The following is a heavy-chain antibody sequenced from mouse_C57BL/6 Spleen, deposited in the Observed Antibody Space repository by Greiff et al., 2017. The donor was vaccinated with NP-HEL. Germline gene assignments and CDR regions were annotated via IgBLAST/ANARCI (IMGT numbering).Heavy chain of an antibody. Sequence: QVQLQQSGPELVKPGASVKISFKASGYAFSSSWMNWVKQRPGKGLEWIGRIYPGDGDTNYNGKFKGKATLTADKSSSTAYMQLSSLTSEDSAVYFCARGDYYGSSNYFDYWGQGTTLTVSS. CDR2: IYPGDGDT. V-gene: IGHV1-82*01. CDR3: ARGDYYGSSNYFDY. J-gene: IGHJ2*01. D-gene: IGHD1-1*01. CDR1: GYAFSSSW.